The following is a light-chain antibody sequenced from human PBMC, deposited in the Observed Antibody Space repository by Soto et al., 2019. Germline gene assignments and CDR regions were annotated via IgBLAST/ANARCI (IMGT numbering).Light chain of an antibody. CDR1: SSGVGSYTL. J-gene: IGLJ3*02. CDR2: EGI. CDR3: CSYVGANV. V-gene: IGLV2-23*01. Sequence: QSVLTQPASVSGSPGQSITISCTGTSSGVGSYTLVSWYQQHPGKAPKLLIYEGIKRPSGVSSRFSGSKSGNTASLTISGLQAEDEADYYCCSYVGANVFGGGTKATV.